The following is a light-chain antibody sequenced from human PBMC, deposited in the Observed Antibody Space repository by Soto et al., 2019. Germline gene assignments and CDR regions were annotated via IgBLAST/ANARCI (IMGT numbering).Light chain of an antibody. CDR2: DVS. CDR1: SSDVGSSNY. J-gene: IGLJ2*01. Sequence: QSALTQPRSVSGSPGQSVTISCTGTSSDVGSSNYVSWYQQYPGKVPKLIISDVSKRPSGVPDRFSGSKSGNTASLTIYGLQGEDEADYSCCSHAGSYVIFGGGTKVTVL. V-gene: IGLV2-11*01. CDR3: CSHAGSYVI.